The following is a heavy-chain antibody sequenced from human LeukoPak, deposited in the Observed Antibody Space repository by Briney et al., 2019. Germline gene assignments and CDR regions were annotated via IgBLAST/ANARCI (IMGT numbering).Heavy chain of an antibody. J-gene: IGHJ3*02. CDR2: IIPIFGTA. D-gene: IGHD6-19*01. V-gene: IGHV1-69*06. Sequence: SVKVSCKASGGTFSSYAISWVRQAPGQGLEWMGGIIPIFGTANYAQKFQGRVTITADKSTSTAYMELSSLRSEDTAVYYCARDSGSGWWNDAFDIWGQGTMVTVSS. CDR3: ARDSGSGWWNDAFDI. CDR1: GGTFSSYA.